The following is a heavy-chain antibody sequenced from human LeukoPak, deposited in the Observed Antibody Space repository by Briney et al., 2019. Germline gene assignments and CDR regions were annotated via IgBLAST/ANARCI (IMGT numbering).Heavy chain of an antibody. Sequence: SETLSLTCAVYGGSFIGYYWSWIRHPPGKGLEWIGEINQSGSSNYNPSLKSRVTISVDTSKNQFSLKLSSVTAADTAVYYCTVFDYWGQGTLVTVSS. CDR3: TVFDY. V-gene: IGHV4-34*01. J-gene: IGHJ4*02. CDR1: GGSFIGYY. CDR2: INQSGSS.